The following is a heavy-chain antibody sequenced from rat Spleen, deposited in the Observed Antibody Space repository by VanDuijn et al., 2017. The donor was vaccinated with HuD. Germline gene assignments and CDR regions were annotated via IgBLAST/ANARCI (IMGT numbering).Heavy chain of an antibody. CDR3: TRNYAYYYDGSYHGGFDY. V-gene: IGHV2S13*01. CDR2: IWSGGNT. Sequence: QVQLKESGPGLVQPSQTLSLTCTVSGFSLTSYTVSWVRQPPGKGLEWMAVIWSGGNTDYNSALKSRLSISRDTSKSQVFLKVNSLKTEDTGIYYCTRNYAYYYDGSYHGGFDYWGQGVMVTVSS. D-gene: IGHD1-12*02. J-gene: IGHJ2*01. CDR1: GFSLTSYT.